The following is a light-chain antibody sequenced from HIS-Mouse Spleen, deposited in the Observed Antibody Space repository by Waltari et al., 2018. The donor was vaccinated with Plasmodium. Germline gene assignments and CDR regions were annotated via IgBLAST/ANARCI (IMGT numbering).Light chain of an antibody. CDR2: DVS. CDR3: SSYTSSSTWV. CDR1: SSDVGGYTY. Sequence: QSALTQPASVSGSPGQSITISCTGTSSDVGGYTYVSWYQQHPGKAPKIMIYDVSNRPSGVSNRVAGSKSGNTASRTSSGLQAEDEADYYCSSYTSSSTWVFGGGTKLTVL. J-gene: IGLJ3*02. V-gene: IGLV2-14*03.